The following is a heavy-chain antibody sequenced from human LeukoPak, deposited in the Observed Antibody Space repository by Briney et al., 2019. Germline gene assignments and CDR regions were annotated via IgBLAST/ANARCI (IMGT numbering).Heavy chain of an antibody. V-gene: IGHV3-30*02. J-gene: IGHJ4*02. D-gene: IGHD3-16*01. CDR1: GFILRDYG. CDR3: AKEGGVGGLDY. CDR2: VRFGGSGK. Sequence: PGGSLRLSCTASGFILRDYGMHWGRQAPGKGLEWVAFVRFGGSGKYYADSVKGRFIISRDDSENTLYLQLNSLRVEDTGLYYCAKEGGVGGLDYWGQGTLVTVSA.